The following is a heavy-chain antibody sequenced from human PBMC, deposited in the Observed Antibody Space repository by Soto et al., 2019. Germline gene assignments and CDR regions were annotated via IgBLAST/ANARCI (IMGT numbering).Heavy chain of an antibody. V-gene: IGHV4-34*01. D-gene: IGHD2-2*01. J-gene: IGHJ6*02. Sequence: QVQLQQWGAGLLKPSETLSLTCAVYGGSFSGYYWSWIRQPPGKGLEWIGEINHSGSTNYNPSLKCRVTISVDTSKNQFSLKLSSVTAADTAVYYCARGGYCSSTSCYRNYYGMDVWGQGTTVTVSS. CDR2: INHSGST. CDR1: GGSFSGYY. CDR3: ARGGYCSSTSCYRNYYGMDV.